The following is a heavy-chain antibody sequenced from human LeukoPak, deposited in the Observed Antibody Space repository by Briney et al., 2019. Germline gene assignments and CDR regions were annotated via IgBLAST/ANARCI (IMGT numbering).Heavy chain of an antibody. Sequence: GGSLRLSCAASGFTFSDYYINWIRQAPGKGLEWVSHISSSTGYTNYADSVKGRFIISRDNTKNSLYLQMNSLRAEDTAVYYCARDAADYNDTSGYYDGFDIWGQGTMVTVSS. CDR3: ARDAADYNDTSGYYDGFDI. CDR1: GFTFSDYY. CDR2: ISSSTGYT. J-gene: IGHJ3*02. D-gene: IGHD3-22*01. V-gene: IGHV3-11*05.